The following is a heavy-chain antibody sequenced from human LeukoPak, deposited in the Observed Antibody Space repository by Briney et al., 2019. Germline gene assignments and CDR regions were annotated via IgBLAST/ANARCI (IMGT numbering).Heavy chain of an antibody. V-gene: IGHV4-4*07. CDR3: ARGRAVTKTNIGSGWYRVFDY. J-gene: IGHJ4*02. CDR2: IYTSGST. D-gene: IGHD6-19*01. Sequence: SETLSLTCTVSGGSTSNYWSWIRQPAGKGLEWIGRIYTSGSTNYNPSLKSRVTMSVDTSKNQFSLKLSSVTAADTAVYYCARGRAVTKTNIGSGWYRVFDYWGQGTLVTVSS. CDR1: GGSTSNY.